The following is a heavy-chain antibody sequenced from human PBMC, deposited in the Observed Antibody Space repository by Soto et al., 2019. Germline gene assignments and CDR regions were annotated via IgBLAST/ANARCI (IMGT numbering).Heavy chain of an antibody. J-gene: IGHJ5*01. V-gene: IGHV3-33*01. CDR2: IWYDGSNK. CDR3: ARGSVVVAATGVIAS. Sequence: QVQLVESGGGVVQPGRSLRLSCAASGFTFSSYGMHWVRQAPGKGLEWVAVIWYDGSNKYYADSVKGRFIISRDNSKNTGCLQMNSLSAEGTAAYYCARGSVVVAATGVIASWGQGTLVTVSS. CDR1: GFTFSSYG. D-gene: IGHD2-15*01.